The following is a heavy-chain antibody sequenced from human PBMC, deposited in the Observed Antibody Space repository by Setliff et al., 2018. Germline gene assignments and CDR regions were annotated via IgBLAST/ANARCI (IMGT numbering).Heavy chain of an antibody. Sequence: PSETLSLTCSVSGGSISSSIYYWGWIRQPPGKGLEWIGGIYYSGSTYYSPSLKRRVTISVDTSKNQFSLKLSSVTAADTAVYYCATRTYYDSNGYYYAIAGPFDIWGQGTMVTVSS. CDR3: ATRTYYDSNGYYYAIAGPFDI. CDR1: GGSISSSIYY. V-gene: IGHV4-39*01. J-gene: IGHJ3*02. D-gene: IGHD3-22*01. CDR2: IYYSGST.